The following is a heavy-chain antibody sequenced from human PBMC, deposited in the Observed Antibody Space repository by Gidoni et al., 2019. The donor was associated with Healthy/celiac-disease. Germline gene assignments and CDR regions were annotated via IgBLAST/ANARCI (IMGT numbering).Heavy chain of an antibody. V-gene: IGHV3-21*01. CDR2: ISSSSSYI. J-gene: IGHJ4*02. D-gene: IGHD1-26*01. CDR3: ARDLEIVGATDHGY. CDR1: GFTFSSYS. Sequence: EVQLVESGGGLVKPGGSLRLSCAASGFTFSSYSMNWVRQAPGKGLEWVSSISSSSSYIYYADSVKGRFTISRDNAKNSLYLQMNSLRAEDTAVYYCARDLEIVGATDHGYWGQGTLVTVSS.